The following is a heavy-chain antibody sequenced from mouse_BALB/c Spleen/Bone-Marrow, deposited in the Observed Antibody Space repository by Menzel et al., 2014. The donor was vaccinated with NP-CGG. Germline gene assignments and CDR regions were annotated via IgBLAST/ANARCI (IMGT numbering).Heavy chain of an antibody. J-gene: IGHJ3*01. D-gene: IGHD2-1*01. CDR2: INPSSGYT. Sequence: VQLQESGAELARPGASVKMSCKASGYTFTSYTMHWLKQRPGQGLEWIGYINPSSGYTNYNQKFKDKATLTADKSSSTAYMQLSSLTSEDSAVYYCARSNGNYVLAYWGQGTLVTVSA. CDR3: ARSNGNYVLAY. V-gene: IGHV1-4*01. CDR1: GYTFTSYT.